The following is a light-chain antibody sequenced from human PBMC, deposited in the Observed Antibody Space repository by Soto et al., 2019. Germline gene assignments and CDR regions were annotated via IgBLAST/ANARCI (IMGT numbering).Light chain of an antibody. CDR1: SNDVGAYNY. CDR3: SSYTISSNWV. Sequence: QSALTQPASVSGSPGQSITISCTGTSNDVGAYNYVSWYQQHPGKAPKLMIYEVNNRPSGVSNRFSGSKSGNTASLTISGLQAEDEADYYCSSYTISSNWVLGGGTKLTVL. CDR2: EVN. V-gene: IGLV2-14*01. J-gene: IGLJ3*02.